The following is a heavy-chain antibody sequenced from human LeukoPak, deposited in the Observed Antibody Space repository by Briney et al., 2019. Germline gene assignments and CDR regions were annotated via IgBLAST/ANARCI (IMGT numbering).Heavy chain of an antibody. CDR3: ARKTDHQTGGDY. J-gene: IGHJ4*02. D-gene: IGHD1-1*01. V-gene: IGHV3-30*03. Sequence: GRSLRLSCAASGFTFSSYGMHWVRQAPGKGLEWVAFISYDGSDKDYADSVKGRFTISRDNSKNTLFLQMSSLRAEDTAVYYCARKTDHQTGGDYWGQGTLVTVSS. CDR2: ISYDGSDK. CDR1: GFTFSSYG.